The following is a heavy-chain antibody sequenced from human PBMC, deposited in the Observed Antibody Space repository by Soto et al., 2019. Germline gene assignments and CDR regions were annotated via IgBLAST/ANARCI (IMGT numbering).Heavy chain of an antibody. J-gene: IGHJ6*03. CDR1: GFTFSSYS. D-gene: IGHD3-10*01. CDR3: AGRGVITPTNHMDV. V-gene: IGHV3-21*01. CDR2: ISSSSTYI. Sequence: GGSLRLSCAASGFTFSSYSMNWVRQAPGKGLEWVSFISSSSTYIYYADSVKGRFTISRDNAKNSLYLQMSSLRAEDTAVFYCAGRGVITPTNHMDVWGKGTTVTVSS.